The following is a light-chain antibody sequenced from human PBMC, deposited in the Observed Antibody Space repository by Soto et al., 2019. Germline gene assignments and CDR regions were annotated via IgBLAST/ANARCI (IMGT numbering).Light chain of an antibody. CDR1: QGIRND. Sequence: DIQMTQSSSSLSASGGDRVTITGRGSQGIRNDLGWYQKKPGKAPKRXXYAASSLQSGVPSRFSGSGSGTELTLTISSLHPEDFATYYCQQSYSTPPITFGQGTRLKIK. CDR3: QQSYSTPPIT. CDR2: AAS. V-gene: IGKV1-17*01. J-gene: IGKJ5*01.